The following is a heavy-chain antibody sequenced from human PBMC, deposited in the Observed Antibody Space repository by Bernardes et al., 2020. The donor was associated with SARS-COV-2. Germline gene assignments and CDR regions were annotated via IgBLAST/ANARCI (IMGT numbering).Heavy chain of an antibody. J-gene: IGHJ6*02. V-gene: IGHV4-61*01. D-gene: IGHD3-10*01. CDR1: GGSVSSGSYY. CDR3: ARDSVLLWFGELLGLYGMDV. CDR2: IYYSGST. Sequence: SETLSLTCTVSGGSVSSGSYYWSWIRQPPGKGLEWIGYIYYSGSTNYNPSLKSRVTISVDTSKNQFSLKLSSVTAADTAVYYCARDSVLLWFGELLGLYGMDVWGQRTTVTVSS.